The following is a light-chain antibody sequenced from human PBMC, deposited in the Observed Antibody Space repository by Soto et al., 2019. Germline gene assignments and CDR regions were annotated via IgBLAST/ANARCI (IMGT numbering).Light chain of an antibody. J-gene: IGLJ1*01. CDR1: SSNIGTNA. V-gene: IGLV1-44*01. CDR2: NNN. CDR3: AAWDDSLNGYV. Sequence: QPVLTQPPSASGTPGQRVTISCSGGSSNIGTNAVNWYQQLPGTAPKLLIYNNNQRPSGVPDRFSGSKSSTSASLAISGLQSEDEADYYCAAWDDSLNGYVFGTGTKLTVL.